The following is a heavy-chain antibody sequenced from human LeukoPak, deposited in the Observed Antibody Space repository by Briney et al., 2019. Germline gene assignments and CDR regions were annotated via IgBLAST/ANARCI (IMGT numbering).Heavy chain of an antibody. J-gene: IGHJ1*01. V-gene: IGHV1-2*02. CDR1: GYTFTGYY. CDR2: INPNSGGT. D-gene: IGHD3-22*01. Sequence: GASVKVSCKASGYTFTGYYMHWVRQAPGQGLEWMGWINPNSGGTNYAQKFQGRVTMTGDTSISTAYMELSRLRSDDTAVYYCARARGIRNYYDSSGYPEYFQHWGQGTLVTVSS. CDR3: ARARGIRNYYDSSGYPEYFQH.